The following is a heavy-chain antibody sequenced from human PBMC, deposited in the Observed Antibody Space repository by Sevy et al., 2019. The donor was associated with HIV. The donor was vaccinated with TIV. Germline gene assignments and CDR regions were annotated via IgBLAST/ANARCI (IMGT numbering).Heavy chain of an antibody. J-gene: IGHJ4*02. CDR1: GFTFSSYA. Sequence: GGSLRLSCAASGFTFSSYAMHWVHQAPGKGLEWVAVISYDGSNKYYADSVKGRFTISRDNSKNTLYLQMNSLRAEDTAVYYCARGEFYGSGSYYIGFDYWGQGTLVTVSS. CDR3: ARGEFYGSGSYYIGFDY. D-gene: IGHD3-10*01. CDR2: ISYDGSNK. V-gene: IGHV3-30-3*01.